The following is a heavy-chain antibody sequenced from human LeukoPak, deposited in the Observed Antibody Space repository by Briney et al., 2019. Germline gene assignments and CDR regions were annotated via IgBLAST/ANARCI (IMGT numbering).Heavy chain of an antibody. Sequence: PGGSLRLSCAASGFTFSSYAMSWVRQAPGKGLEWVSAISGGGGTTSYADSVKGRFTISRDNSKNTLYLQMNSLRDEDTAVYYCTNSDDFWSLHAFDYWGQGTLVTVSS. CDR3: TNSDDFWSLHAFDY. CDR1: GFTFSSYA. D-gene: IGHD3-3*01. J-gene: IGHJ4*02. CDR2: ISGGGGTT. V-gene: IGHV3-23*01.